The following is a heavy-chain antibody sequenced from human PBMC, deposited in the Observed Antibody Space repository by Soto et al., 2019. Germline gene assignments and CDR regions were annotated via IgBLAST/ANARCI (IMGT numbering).Heavy chain of an antibody. V-gene: IGHV3-9*01. CDR3: AKDRCSGWVSFDY. Sequence: EVQLVESGGGLVQPGRSLRLSCAASGFTFDDYAMHWVRQAPGKGLEWVSGISWNSGSIGYADSVKGRFTISRDNAKNSLYLQMNSLRAEDTAWYYCAKDRCSGWVSFDYWGQGTLVTVS. J-gene: IGHJ4*02. CDR2: ISWNSGSI. CDR1: GFTFDDYA. D-gene: IGHD6-19*01.